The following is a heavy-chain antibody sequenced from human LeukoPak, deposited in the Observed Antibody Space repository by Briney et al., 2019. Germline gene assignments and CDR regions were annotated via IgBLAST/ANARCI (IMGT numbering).Heavy chain of an antibody. CDR2: ISDTGGSI. D-gene: IGHD2-2*01. CDR3: AKDFSGLIVVVPADDAFDI. J-gene: IGHJ3*02. CDR1: GFTFSSYA. V-gene: IGHV3-23*01. Sequence: GGSLRLSCAASGFTFSSYAMSWVRQAPGKGLEWVSAISDTGGSIYYADSVKGRFTISRDNSKNTLYLQMNSLRAEDTAVYYCAKDFSGLIVVVPADDAFDIWGQGTMVTVSS.